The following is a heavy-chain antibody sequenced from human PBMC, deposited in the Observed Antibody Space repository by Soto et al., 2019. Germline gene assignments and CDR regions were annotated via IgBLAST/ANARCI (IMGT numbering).Heavy chain of an antibody. CDR1: GDSISRSSHY. CDR2: IYHSGST. V-gene: IGHV4-30-4*08. Sequence: SETLSLTCSVSGDSISRSSHYWGWIRQPPGKGLEWIGYIYHSGSTYYNPSLKSRVTISVDTSKNQFSLKLGSVTAADTAVYYCARTPPLGYFDSWGQGT. CDR3: ARTPPLGYFDS. J-gene: IGHJ4*02.